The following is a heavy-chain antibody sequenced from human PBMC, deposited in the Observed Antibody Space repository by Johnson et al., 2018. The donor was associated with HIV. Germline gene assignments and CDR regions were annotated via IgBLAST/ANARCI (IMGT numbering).Heavy chain of an antibody. Sequence: QVQLVESGGGLVQPGRSLRLSCAASGFTFSNFAMHWVRQAPGKGLEWVVVISYDGSNKYFADSVKGRFTISRDNSKNSLYLQMNSLRAEDMAVYYCARQLGSDAFDIWGQGTMVTVSS. V-gene: IGHV3-30*04. CDR2: ISYDGSNK. J-gene: IGHJ3*02. D-gene: IGHD7-27*01. CDR1: GFTFSNFA. CDR3: ARQLGSDAFDI.